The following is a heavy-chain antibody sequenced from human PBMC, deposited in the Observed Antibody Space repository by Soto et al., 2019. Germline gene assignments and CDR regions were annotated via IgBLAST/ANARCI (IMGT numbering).Heavy chain of an antibody. J-gene: IGHJ6*02. D-gene: IGHD3-10*01. CDR3: AKNLKVSGGFHGSLNYYYGMDV. V-gene: IGHV3-30*18. Sequence: GGSLRLSCAASGFSFSNHGMQWVRQAPGKGLEWVAVISYDGNVKYYTDSVKGRFTISRDNSQSTLFLQMDSLRPEDAAVYYCAKNLKVSGGFHGSLNYYYGMDVWGQGTTVTVSS. CDR2: ISYDGNVK. CDR1: GFSFSNHG.